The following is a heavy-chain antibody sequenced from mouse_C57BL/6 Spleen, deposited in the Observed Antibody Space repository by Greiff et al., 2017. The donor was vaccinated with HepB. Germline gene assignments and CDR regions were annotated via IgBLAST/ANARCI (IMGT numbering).Heavy chain of an antibody. CDR1: GFTFSDYG. V-gene: IGHV5-17*01. Sequence: EVMLVESGGGLVKPGGSLKLSCAASGFTFSDYGMHWVRQAPEKGLEWVAYISSGSSTIYYADTVKGRFTISRDNAKNTLFLQMTSLRSEDTAMYYCARPVYGNYEYFDVWGTGTTVTVSS. J-gene: IGHJ1*03. CDR3: ARPVYGNYEYFDV. CDR2: ISSGSSTI. D-gene: IGHD2-1*01.